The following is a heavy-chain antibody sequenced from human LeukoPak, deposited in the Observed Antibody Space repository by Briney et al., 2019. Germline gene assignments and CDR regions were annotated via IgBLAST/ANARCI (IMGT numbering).Heavy chain of an antibody. Sequence: VASVKVSCKVSGYTLTELSMHWVRQAPGKGLEWMGGFDPEDGETIYAQKFQGRVTMTEDTSTDTAYMELSSLRSEDTAVYYCATAKGRDGYNWYDYWGQGTLVTVSS. CDR2: FDPEDGET. CDR3: ATAKGRDGYNWYDY. CDR1: GYTLTELS. D-gene: IGHD5-24*01. J-gene: IGHJ4*02. V-gene: IGHV1-24*01.